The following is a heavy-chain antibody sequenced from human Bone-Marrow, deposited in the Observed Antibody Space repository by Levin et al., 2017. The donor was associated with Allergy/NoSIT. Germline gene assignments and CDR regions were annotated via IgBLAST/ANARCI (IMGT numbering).Heavy chain of an antibody. D-gene: IGHD6-19*01. V-gene: IGHV1-24*01. CDR2: FDPEEAET. J-gene: IGHJ4*02. Sequence: AGESLKISCKMSGYTLNELSIHWVRQGPGKGLEWMGGFDPEEAETIYAQKFQGRVTMTEDTSTDTAYMEVSSLRSEDTAVYYCATVTVAGVANFDYWGQGTLVTVSS. CDR3: ATVTVAGVANFDY. CDR1: GYTLNELS.